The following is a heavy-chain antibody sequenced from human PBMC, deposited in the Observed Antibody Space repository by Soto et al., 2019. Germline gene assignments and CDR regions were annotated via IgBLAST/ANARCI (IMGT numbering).Heavy chain of an antibody. CDR3: AKDAGSSGYYYEDY. Sequence: GGSLRLSCAASGFTFSSYAMSWVRQAPGKGLEWVSAVSGSGGSTYYADSVKGRFTISRDNSKNTLYLQMNSLRAEDTAVYYCAKDAGSSGYYYEDYWGQGTMVTVSS. CDR1: GFTFSSYA. V-gene: IGHV3-23*01. J-gene: IGHJ4*02. D-gene: IGHD3-22*01. CDR2: VSGSGGST.